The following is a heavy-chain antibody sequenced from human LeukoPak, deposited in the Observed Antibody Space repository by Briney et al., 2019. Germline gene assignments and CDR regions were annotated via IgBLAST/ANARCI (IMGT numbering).Heavy chain of an antibody. J-gene: IGHJ4*02. Sequence: PSETLSLTCTVSGGSISSCYWSWIRQPAGKGLEWIGRIYTSGSTNYNPSLKSRVTISVDKSKNQFSLKLSSVTAADTAVYYCASGLNYGDYKLDYWGQGTLVTVSS. D-gene: IGHD4-17*01. CDR3: ASGLNYGDYKLDY. CDR2: IYTSGST. V-gene: IGHV4-4*07. CDR1: GGSISSCY.